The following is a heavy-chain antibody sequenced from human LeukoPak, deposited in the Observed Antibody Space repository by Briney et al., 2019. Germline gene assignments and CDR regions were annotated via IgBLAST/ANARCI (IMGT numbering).Heavy chain of an antibody. CDR3: ARDWAVAGLFDY. J-gene: IGHJ4*02. V-gene: IGHV3-7*01. CDR1: GFTFSTYY. D-gene: IGHD6-19*01. Sequence: GGSLRLSCAASGFTFSTYYMSWVRQAPGKGLEWVANIKQDGSETYYVDSVKGRFTISRGNAKNSLYLRMNSLRVEDTAVYYCARDWAVAGLFDYWGQGTLVTVSS. CDR2: IKQDGSET.